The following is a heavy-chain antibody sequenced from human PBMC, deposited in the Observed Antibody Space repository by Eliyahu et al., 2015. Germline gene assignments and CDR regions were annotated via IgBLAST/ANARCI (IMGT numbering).Heavy chain of an antibody. CDR3: GVSCSSIGCHFRNVMDV. Sequence: EVQLVESGGGSVQPGGSPXXPCVVSGXTFXXXGMHWVRQGPGKGLVWVARINGXGTTTNYADSVKGRFTISRDNAKNTLYLQMTSLRAEDTGLYLCGVSCSSIGCHFRNVMDVWGKGTTVTVSS. D-gene: IGHD3-3*02. V-gene: IGHV3-74*01. J-gene: IGHJ6*03. CDR2: INGXGTTT. CDR1: GXTFXXXG.